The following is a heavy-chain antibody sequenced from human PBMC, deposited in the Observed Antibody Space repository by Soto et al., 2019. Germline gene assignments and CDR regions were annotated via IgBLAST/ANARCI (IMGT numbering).Heavy chain of an antibody. CDR3: ARGSHREGYDFWSGYYTDPFVN. D-gene: IGHD3-3*01. J-gene: IGHJ4*02. CDR1: GFTFSSYA. CDR2: ISYDGSNK. Sequence: PGGSLRLSCAASGFTFSSYAMHWVRQAPGKGLEWVAVISYDGSNKYYADSVKGRFTTSRDNSKNTLYLQMNSLRAEDTAVYYCARGSHREGYDFWSGYYTDPFVNWGQGTLVTVSS. V-gene: IGHV3-30-3*01.